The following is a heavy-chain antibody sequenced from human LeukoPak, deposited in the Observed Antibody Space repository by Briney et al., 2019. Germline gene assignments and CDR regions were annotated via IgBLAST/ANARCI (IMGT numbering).Heavy chain of an antibody. CDR2: IIPIFGTA. CDR3: ASGEGPIFGVVVYYFDC. V-gene: IGHV1-69*13. CDR1: GGTFSSYA. J-gene: IGHJ4*02. D-gene: IGHD3-3*01. Sequence: SVKVSCKASGGTFSSYAISWVRQAPGQGLVWMGGIIPIFGTANYAQKFQGRVTITADESTSTAYMELSSLRSEDTAVYYCASGEGPIFGVVVYYFDCWGQGTLVTVSS.